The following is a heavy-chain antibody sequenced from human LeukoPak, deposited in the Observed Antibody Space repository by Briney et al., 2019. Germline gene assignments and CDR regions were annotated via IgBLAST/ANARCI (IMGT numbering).Heavy chain of an antibody. CDR2: IFYSGST. D-gene: IGHD3-22*01. CDR1: GGSISGYY. CDR3: ARARYYYDKSDSYRYCFDY. V-gene: IGHV4-59*01. Sequence: PSETLSLTCTVSGGSISGYYWSWIRQPPGKGLEWIGYIFYSGSTNYNPSLKSRITISVDTSKNQFSLKVNSVTAADTAVYYCARARYYYDKSDSYRYCFDYWGQGTLVTVSS. J-gene: IGHJ4*02.